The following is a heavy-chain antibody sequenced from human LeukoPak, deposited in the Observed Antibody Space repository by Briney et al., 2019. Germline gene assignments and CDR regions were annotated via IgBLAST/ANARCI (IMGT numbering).Heavy chain of an antibody. CDR2: ISGSGGST. Sequence: GGSLRLSCAASGFTFSSYAMSWVRQAPGKGLEWVSAISGSGGSTYYADSVKGRFTISRDNSKNTLYLQMNSLRAEDTAVYYCARGYYYYYGMDVWGQGTTVTVSS. J-gene: IGHJ6*02. V-gene: IGHV3-23*01. CDR1: GFTFSSYA. CDR3: ARGYYYYYGMDV.